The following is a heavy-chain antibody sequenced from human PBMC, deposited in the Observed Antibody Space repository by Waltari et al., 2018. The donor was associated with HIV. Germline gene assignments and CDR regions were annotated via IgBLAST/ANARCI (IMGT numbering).Heavy chain of an antibody. J-gene: IGHJ4*02. V-gene: IGHV3-23*04. CDR2: ISGSGSHT. CDR3: AKDFDTSGLPYVVIDS. D-gene: IGHD3-22*01. Sequence: EVTLVQSVGGLVQPGGSLRLSRTASCVTFRTHALSWVRQTPGKGLKWVSTISGSGSHTYYADSAKGRFTISRDNSENTLFLQMTRLRVEDTARYFCAKDFDTSGLPYVVIDSWGQGTLVTVSS. CDR1: CVTFRTHA.